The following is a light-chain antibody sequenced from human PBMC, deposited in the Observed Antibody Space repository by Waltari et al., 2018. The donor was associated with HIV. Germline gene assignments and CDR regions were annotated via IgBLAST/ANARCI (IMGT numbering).Light chain of an antibody. V-gene: IGLV2-14*01. CDR2: QVN. J-gene: IGLJ3*02. CDR3: SSLGDANSLL. Sequence: HSALTQPASVSGSLGQSITISCTPASADLGNFVSWYQQFPGKAPQLIFYQVNRRPSETPYRFSASKSGDTASLTISGLLPEDEADYFCSSLGDANSLLFGGGTHLTVL. CDR1: SADLGNF.